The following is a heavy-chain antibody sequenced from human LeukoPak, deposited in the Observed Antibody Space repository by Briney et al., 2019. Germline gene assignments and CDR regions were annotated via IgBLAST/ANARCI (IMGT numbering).Heavy chain of an antibody. CDR2: IYYSGSA. J-gene: IGHJ4*02. Sequence: SETLSLTCTVSGGSISSGDYYWSWIRQPPGKGLEWIGYIYYSGSANHNPSLKSRVTISRDTSKNQFSLKLTSVTTADTAVYYCARAGGVKTAALDLDYWGQGTLVTVSS. V-gene: IGHV4-61*08. CDR3: ARAGGVKTAALDLDY. D-gene: IGHD6-25*01. CDR1: GGSISSGDYY.